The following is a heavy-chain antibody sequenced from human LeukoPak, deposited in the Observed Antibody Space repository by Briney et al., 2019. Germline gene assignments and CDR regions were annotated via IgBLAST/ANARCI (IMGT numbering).Heavy chain of an antibody. CDR1: GYTFIDYD. V-gene: IGHV1-8*01. J-gene: IGHJ3*01. Sequence: GASVKVSCKASGYTFIDYDINWVRQAPGQGLEWMGLISPHNGHTEYAQNIQGRVTMTRDTSTGTAYMELRSLRSEDTAVYYCARRTPRCGGTCYDAFDVWGQGTMVTVSS. CDR3: ARRTPRCGGTCYDAFDV. CDR2: ISPHNGHT. D-gene: IGHD2-21*01.